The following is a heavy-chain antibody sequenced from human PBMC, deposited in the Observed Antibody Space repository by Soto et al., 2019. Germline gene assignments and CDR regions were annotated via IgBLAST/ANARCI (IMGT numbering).Heavy chain of an antibody. CDR3: ARVDDPTVTTYYYYGMDV. V-gene: IGHV4-39*01. CDR1: GGSISSSSYY. Sequence: SETLSLTCTVSGGSISSSSYYWGWIRQPPGKGLEWIGSIYYSGSTYYNPSLKSRVTISVDTSKNQFSLKLSSVTAADTAVYYFARVDDPTVTTYYYYGMDVWGQGTTVTVSS. CDR2: IYYSGST. D-gene: IGHD4-4*01. J-gene: IGHJ6*02.